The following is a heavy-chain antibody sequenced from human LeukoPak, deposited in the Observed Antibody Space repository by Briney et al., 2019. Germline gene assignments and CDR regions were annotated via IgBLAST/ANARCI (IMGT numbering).Heavy chain of an antibody. D-gene: IGHD4/OR15-4a*01. Sequence: PGGSLRLSCAASGFTVSSNYMTWVRQAPGKGLEWVSLIYSGGSTYYADSVKGRFTISRDNSNYTLYLQVNSLRADDTAVYYCAKDPANDYWGQGTLVTVSS. CDR3: AKDPANDY. J-gene: IGHJ4*02. V-gene: IGHV3-53*05. CDR1: GFTVSSNY. CDR2: IYSGGST.